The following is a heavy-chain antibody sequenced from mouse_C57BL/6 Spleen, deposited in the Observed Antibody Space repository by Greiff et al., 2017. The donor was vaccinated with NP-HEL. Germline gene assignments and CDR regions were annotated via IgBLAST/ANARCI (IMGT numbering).Heavy chain of an antibody. CDR2: IYPGSGNT. J-gene: IGHJ1*03. Sequence: QVQLQQSGPELVKPGASVKISCKASGYSFTSYYIHWVKQRPGQGLEWIGWIYPGSGNTKYNEKFKGKATLTADTSSSTAYMQLSSLTSEDSAVYYCARNSYWYFEGWGTGTTVTVAS. CDR3: ARNSYWYFEG. CDR1: GYSFTSYY. V-gene: IGHV1-66*01.